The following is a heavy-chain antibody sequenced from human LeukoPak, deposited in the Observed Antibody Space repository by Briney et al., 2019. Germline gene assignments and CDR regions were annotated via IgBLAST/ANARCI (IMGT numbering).Heavy chain of an antibody. V-gene: IGHV1-69*05. CDR3: VRDNPYCSSTSCYTDGPYNWFDP. Sequence: GASVKVSCKASGGTFSSYAISWVRQAPGQGLEWMGGIIPIFGTANYAQKFQGRVTITTDESTSTAYMELSSLRSEDTAVYYCVRDNPYCSSTSCYTDGPYNWFDPWGQGTLVTVSS. D-gene: IGHD2-2*02. J-gene: IGHJ5*02. CDR1: GGTFSSYA. CDR2: IIPIFGTA.